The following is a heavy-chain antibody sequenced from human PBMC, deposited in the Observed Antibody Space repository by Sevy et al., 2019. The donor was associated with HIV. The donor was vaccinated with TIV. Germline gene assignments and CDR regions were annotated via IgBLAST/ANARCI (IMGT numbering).Heavy chain of an antibody. Sequence: GGSLRLSCAASGFTVNSNYMTWVRQAPGKGLEGVSVIHSDDTTYHADSGKDRFTISRDNFRNTLYLHMSSLRAEVTAVYYCARGKSVYGYALNYWGQGTLVTVSS. J-gene: IGHJ4*02. D-gene: IGHD5-18*01. V-gene: IGHV3-66*01. CDR2: IHSDDTT. CDR3: ARGKSVYGYALNY. CDR1: GFTVNSNY.